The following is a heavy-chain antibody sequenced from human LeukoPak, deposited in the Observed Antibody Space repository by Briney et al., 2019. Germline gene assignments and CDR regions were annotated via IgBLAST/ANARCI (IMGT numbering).Heavy chain of an antibody. CDR3: ARTYYDFWSGYYRPMLYFDY. V-gene: IGHV4-59*05. Sequence: SETLSLTCTVSGGSISSYYWSWIRQPPGKGLEWIGSIYYSGSTYYNPSLKSRVTISVDTSKNQFSLKLSSVTAADTAVYYCARTYYDFWSGYYRPMLYFDYWGQGTLVTVSS. CDR1: GGSISSYY. D-gene: IGHD3-3*01. CDR2: IYYSGST. J-gene: IGHJ4*02.